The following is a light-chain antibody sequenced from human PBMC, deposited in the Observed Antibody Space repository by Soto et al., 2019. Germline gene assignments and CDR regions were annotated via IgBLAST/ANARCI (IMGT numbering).Light chain of an antibody. V-gene: IGKV1-39*01. CDR1: QNVWTY. CDR2: GAS. CDR3: QNSFFIPRT. J-gene: IGKJ2*01. Sequence: DVHMTQSPSSLSASVGDRVTITCRASQNVWTYLNWYQHKPGKAPTLLIYGASDLESGVPARFSGTGSGTDFTITISSLQSEDFDTYYCQNSFFIPRTFRQGTK.